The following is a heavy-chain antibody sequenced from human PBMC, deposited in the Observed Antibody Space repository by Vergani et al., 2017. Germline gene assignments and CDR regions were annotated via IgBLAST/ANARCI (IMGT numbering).Heavy chain of an antibody. D-gene: IGHD6-13*01. CDR2: ISYDGSNK. Sequence: QVQLVESGGGVVQPGRSLRLSCAASGFTFSSYAMHWVRQAPGKGLEWVAVISYDGSNKYYADSVKGRFTISRDNSKNTLYLQMNSLRAEETAVYYCAIDNIAAAGTGYFDYWGQGTLVTVSS. CDR3: AIDNIAAAGTGYFDY. V-gene: IGHV3-30*04. CDR1: GFTFSSYA. J-gene: IGHJ4*02.